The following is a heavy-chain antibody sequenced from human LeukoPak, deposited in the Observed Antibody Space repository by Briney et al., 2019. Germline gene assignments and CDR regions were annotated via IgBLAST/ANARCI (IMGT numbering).Heavy chain of an antibody. Sequence: SETLSLTCTVSGGSISSYYWSWIRQPPGKGLEWIWYIYYRGSTNYNPSLKSRVTISVDTSKNQISLKLSSVTAADTAVYYCARDKGRSSGSYLDAFDIWGPGTMVTVSS. J-gene: IGHJ3*02. CDR2: IYYRGST. CDR3: ARDKGRSSGSYLDAFDI. D-gene: IGHD1-26*01. CDR1: GGSISSYY. V-gene: IGHV4-59*01.